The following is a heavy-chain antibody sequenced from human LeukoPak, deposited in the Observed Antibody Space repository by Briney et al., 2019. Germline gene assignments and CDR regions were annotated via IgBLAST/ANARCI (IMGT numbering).Heavy chain of an antibody. CDR2: IYSGGST. CDR3: AKFTHGGDFDY. V-gene: IGHV3-66*01. Sequence: PGGSLRLSCTASGFTVSSNYMSWVRQAPGKGLEWVSVIYSGGSTSYADSVKGRFTISRDNSKNTLYLQMNSLSAEDTAVYYCAKFTHGGDFDYWGQGTLVTVSS. D-gene: IGHD2-21*01. J-gene: IGHJ4*02. CDR1: GFTVSSNY.